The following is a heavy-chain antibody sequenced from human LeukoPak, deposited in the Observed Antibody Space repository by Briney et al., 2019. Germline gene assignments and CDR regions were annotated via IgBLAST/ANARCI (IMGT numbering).Heavy chain of an antibody. CDR3: ANLLRWEPY. Sequence: GGSLRLSYAASGFTFSSYGMHWVRQAPGKGLEWVAVISYDGSNKYYADSVKSRFTISRDNSKNTLYLQMNSLRAEDTAVYYCANLLRWEPYWGQGTLVTVSS. V-gene: IGHV3-30*18. D-gene: IGHD4-23*01. CDR2: ISYDGSNK. CDR1: GFTFSSYG. J-gene: IGHJ4*02.